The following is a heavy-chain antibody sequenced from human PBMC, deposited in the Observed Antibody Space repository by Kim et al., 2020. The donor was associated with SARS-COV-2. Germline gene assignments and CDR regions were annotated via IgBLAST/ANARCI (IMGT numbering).Heavy chain of an antibody. V-gene: IGHV4-39*01. D-gene: IGHD6-6*01. Sequence: SETLSLTCTVSGGSISSSSYYWGWIRQPPGKGLEWIGSIYYSGSTYYNPSLKIRVTISVDTSKNQFSLKLGSVTAADTAVYYCARTTPEYSSSSSVDWFDPWGQGTLVTVSS. CDR1: GGSISSSSYY. CDR3: ARTTPEYSSSSSVDWFDP. CDR2: IYYSGST. J-gene: IGHJ5*02.